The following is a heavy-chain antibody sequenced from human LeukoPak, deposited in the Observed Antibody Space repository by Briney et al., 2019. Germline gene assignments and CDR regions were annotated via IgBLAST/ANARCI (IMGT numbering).Heavy chain of an antibody. D-gene: IGHD3-3*01. Sequence: PSETLSLTCTVSGGSISSYYWSWIRQPAGKGLEWIGRIYITGGTNYNPSLKSRVTMSVDTSNNQFSLKLTSVTAADTAVYYCARVGSGNVFEIWGQGTMVTVSS. J-gene: IGHJ3*02. V-gene: IGHV4-4*07. CDR1: GGSISSYY. CDR3: ARVGSGNVFEI. CDR2: IYITGGT.